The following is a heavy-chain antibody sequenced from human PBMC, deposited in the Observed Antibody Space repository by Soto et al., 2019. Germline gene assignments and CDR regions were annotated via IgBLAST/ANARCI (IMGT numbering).Heavy chain of an antibody. Sequence: EVQLVESGGGLVQPGGSLRLSCAASGFTFSSYWMSWVRQAPGKGLEWVANIKQDGSEKYYVDSVKGRFTISRDNAKNSLYLQMNSLRAEDTAVNYCARDSGWVWMGYYYMDVWGKGTTVTVSS. V-gene: IGHV3-7*01. D-gene: IGHD6-19*01. J-gene: IGHJ6*03. CDR1: GFTFSSYW. CDR3: ARDSGWVWMGYYYMDV. CDR2: IKQDGSEK.